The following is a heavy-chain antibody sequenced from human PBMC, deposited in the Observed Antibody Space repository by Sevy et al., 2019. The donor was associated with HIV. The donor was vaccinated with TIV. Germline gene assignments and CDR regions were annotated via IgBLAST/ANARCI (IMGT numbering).Heavy chain of an antibody. D-gene: IGHD6-19*01. CDR1: GDSITSSDDY. CDR3: ARAKRAMAGTFSFEP. V-gene: IGHV4-39*02. Sequence: SEALSLTCGVSGDSITSSDDYWTWIRQFPGKGLQWIGTWFYDGRAVYNPSLESRVTMSLDTSKSRFSLHVTSVSAADTAVFYCARAKRAMAGTFSFEPWGQGILVAVSS. CDR2: WFYDGRA. J-gene: IGHJ5*02.